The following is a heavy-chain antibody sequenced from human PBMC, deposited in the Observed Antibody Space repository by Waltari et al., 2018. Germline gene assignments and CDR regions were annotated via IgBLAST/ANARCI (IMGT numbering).Heavy chain of an antibody. J-gene: IGHJ4*02. CDR2: IRGSGGST. CDR3: AKDASRPRGIAVAGNDY. D-gene: IGHD6-19*01. V-gene: IGHV3-23*04. Sequence: EVQLVESGGGMVQPGGSLRLSCAASGFTFSSYHMSWVRPAPAKGLEWDSAIRGSGGSTYYADSVKGRFTISRYNSKNTLYLQMNSLRAEDTAVYYCAKDASRPRGIAVAGNDYWCQGTLVTVSS. CDR1: GFTFSSYH.